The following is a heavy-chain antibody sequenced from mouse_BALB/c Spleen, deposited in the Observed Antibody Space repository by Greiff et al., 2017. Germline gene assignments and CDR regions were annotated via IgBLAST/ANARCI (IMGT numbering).Heavy chain of an antibody. CDR3: ARLYDGYYFDY. V-gene: IGHV3-2*02. D-gene: IGHD2-3*01. CDR2: ISYSGST. CDR1: GYSITSDYA. Sequence: DVQLQESGPGLVKPSQSLSLTCTVTGYSITSDYAWNWIRQFPGNKLEWMGYISYSGSTSYNPSLKSRISITRDTSKNQFFLQLNSVTTEDTATYYCARLYDGYYFDYWGQGTTLTVSS. J-gene: IGHJ2*01.